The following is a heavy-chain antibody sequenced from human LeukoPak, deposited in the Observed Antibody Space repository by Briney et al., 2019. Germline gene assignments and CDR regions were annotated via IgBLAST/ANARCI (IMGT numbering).Heavy chain of an antibody. D-gene: IGHD2-2*01. CDR2: INPNSGGT. CDR1: GYTFTGYY. Sequence: ASVKVSCKASGYTFTGYYMHWVRQAPGQGLEWMGWINPNSGGTNYAQKFQGRVTMTRDTSISTAYMELSRLRSDDTAVYYCARDMVESTSWNWFDPWGQGTLVTASS. J-gene: IGHJ5*02. V-gene: IGHV1-2*02. CDR3: ARDMVESTSWNWFDP.